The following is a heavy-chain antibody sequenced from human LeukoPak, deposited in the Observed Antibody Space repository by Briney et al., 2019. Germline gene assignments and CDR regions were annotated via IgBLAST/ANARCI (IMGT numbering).Heavy chain of an antibody. CDR2: IYYSGST. V-gene: IGHV4-39*01. D-gene: IGHD3-22*01. CDR3: ARQDSYDMALT. Sequence: SETLSLTCTVSGGSISSSRYYWGWIRQPPGKGLEWIGSIYYSGSTYYNPSLKSRVTISVDTSKNQFTLKLGSVTAADTAVYYCARQDSYDMALTWGQGTLVTVSS. CDR1: GGSISSSRYY. J-gene: IGHJ5*02.